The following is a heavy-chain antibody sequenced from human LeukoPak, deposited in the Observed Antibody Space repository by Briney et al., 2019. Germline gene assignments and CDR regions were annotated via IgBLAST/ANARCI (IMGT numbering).Heavy chain of an antibody. Sequence: GASVKVSCKVSGYTLTELSMHWVRQAPGKGLEWMGGFDPEGGETIYAQKFQGRVTMTEDTSTDTAYMELSSLRSEDTAVYYCATERITGTTLGFDYWGQGTLVTVSS. CDR3: ATERITGTTLGFDY. D-gene: IGHD1-7*01. CDR1: GYTLTELS. V-gene: IGHV1-24*01. CDR2: FDPEGGET. J-gene: IGHJ4*02.